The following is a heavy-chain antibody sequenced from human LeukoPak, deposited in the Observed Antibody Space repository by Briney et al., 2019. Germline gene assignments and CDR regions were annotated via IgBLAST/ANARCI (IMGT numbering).Heavy chain of an antibody. CDR2: IIPIFGTA. J-gene: IGHJ5*02. CDR1: GYTFTDYA. CDR3: ARDAMVRGAYNWFDP. D-gene: IGHD3-10*01. V-gene: IGHV1-69*13. Sequence: ASVKVSCKASGYTFTDYALHWVRQAPGQGLEWMGGIIPIFGTANYAQKFQGRVTITADESTSIAYMELSSLRSEDTAVYYCARDAMVRGAYNWFDPWGQGTLVTVSS.